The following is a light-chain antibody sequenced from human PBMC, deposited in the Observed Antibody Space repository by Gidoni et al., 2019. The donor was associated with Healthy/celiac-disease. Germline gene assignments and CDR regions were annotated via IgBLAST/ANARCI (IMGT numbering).Light chain of an antibody. J-gene: IGKJ4*01. CDR1: QSVSSY. V-gene: IGKV3-11*01. Sequence: EIVLTQSPAPLSLSPGERATLSCRASQSVSSYLAWYQQKPGQAPRLLIYDASNRSTGIPARFSGSGSGTDFTLTISSLEPEDFAVYYCQQRSNWPCTFGGGTKVEIK. CDR3: QQRSNWPCT. CDR2: DAS.